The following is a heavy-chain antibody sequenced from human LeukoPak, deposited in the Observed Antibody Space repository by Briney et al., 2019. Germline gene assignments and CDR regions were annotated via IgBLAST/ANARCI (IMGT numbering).Heavy chain of an antibody. CDR3: SRESGAFSPFGY. Sequence: TETLSLTCGVSGGSISSTNWWSWARQPPGERLEWIGEISLSGVTNYNPSLKSRVTMSLDRPKNHRSLSLTSVTAADTAVYYCSRESGAFSPFGYWGQRTLVTVSS. V-gene: IGHV4-4*02. CDR1: GGSISSTNW. D-gene: IGHD1-26*01. J-gene: IGHJ4*02. CDR2: ISLSGVT.